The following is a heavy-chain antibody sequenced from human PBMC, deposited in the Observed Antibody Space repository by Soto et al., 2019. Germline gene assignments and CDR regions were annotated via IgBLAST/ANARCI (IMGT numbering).Heavy chain of an antibody. CDR2: IYTSGST. J-gene: IGHJ6*02. CDR1: GGSISSYY. CDR3: ARDRITCSGGSCYSFYYGMDV. V-gene: IGHV4-4*07. D-gene: IGHD2-15*01. Sequence: QVQLQESGPGLVKPSETLSLTCTVSGGSISSYYWSWIRQPAGKGLEWIGRIYTSGSTNYNPSLKSRVTMSVDTSKNQFSLKLSAVTAADTAVYYCARDRITCSGGSCYSFYYGMDVWGQGTTVTVSS.